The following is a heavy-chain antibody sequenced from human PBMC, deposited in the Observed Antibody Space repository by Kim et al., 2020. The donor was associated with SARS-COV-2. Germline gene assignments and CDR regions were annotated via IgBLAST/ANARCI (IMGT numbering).Heavy chain of an antibody. J-gene: IGHJ6*02. D-gene: IGHD1-26*01. Sequence: GGSLRLSCAASGFTFSSYSMNWVRQAPGKGLEWVSSISSSSSYIYYADSVKGRFTISRDNAKNSLYLQMNSLRAEDTAVYYCARAPTHGGSYPSSFGYYYYGMDVWGQETTVTVSS. CDR2: ISSSSSYI. CDR1: GFTFSSYS. V-gene: IGHV3-21*01. CDR3: ARAPTHGGSYPSSFGYYYYGMDV.